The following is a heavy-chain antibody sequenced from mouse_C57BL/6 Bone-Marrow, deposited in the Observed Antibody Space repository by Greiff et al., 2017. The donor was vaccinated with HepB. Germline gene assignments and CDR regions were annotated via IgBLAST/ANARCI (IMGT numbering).Heavy chain of an antibody. CDR3: AIHGYPPWFAY. D-gene: IGHD2-2*01. CDR2: ISNGGGST. J-gene: IGHJ3*01. V-gene: IGHV5-12*01. Sequence: EVQLVESGGGLVQPGGSLKLSCAASGFTFSDYYMYWVRQTPEKRLEWVAYISNGGGSTYYPDTVKGRFTISRYNAKNTLYMQMSSLKTDDTAIYYCAIHGYPPWFAYWGQGTLVTVSA. CDR1: GFTFSDYY.